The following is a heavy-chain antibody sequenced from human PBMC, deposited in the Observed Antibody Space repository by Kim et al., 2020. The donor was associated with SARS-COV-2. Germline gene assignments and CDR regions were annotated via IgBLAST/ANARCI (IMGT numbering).Heavy chain of an antibody. J-gene: IGHJ4*02. D-gene: IGHD5-12*01. Sequence: SETLSLTCTVSGGSISSSSYYWGWIRQPPGKGLEWIGSIYYSGSTYYNPSLKSRVTISVDTSKNQFSLKLSSVTAADTAVYYCARRGVRRIVASFDYWGQGTLVTVSS. CDR2: IYYSGST. V-gene: IGHV4-39*01. CDR3: ARRGVRRIVASFDY. CDR1: GGSISSSSYY.